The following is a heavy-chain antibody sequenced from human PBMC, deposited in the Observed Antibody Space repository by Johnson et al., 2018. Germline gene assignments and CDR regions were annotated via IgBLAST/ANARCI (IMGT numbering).Heavy chain of an antibody. CDR1: GSTFTSYD. J-gene: IGHJ6*02. CDR3: ARGLDYGDARRSYYYGMDV. D-gene: IGHD4-17*01. Sequence: QVQLVQSGAEVKQPGASVKVSCTASGSTFTSYDIHWVRQATGQGLEWMGWMTPNRGNTGYAQKFQGRVTMTRNTSRNTAYMELSSLRSEATAVYYCARGLDYGDARRSYYYGMDVWGQGTTVTVSS. V-gene: IGHV1-8*01. CDR2: MTPNRGNT.